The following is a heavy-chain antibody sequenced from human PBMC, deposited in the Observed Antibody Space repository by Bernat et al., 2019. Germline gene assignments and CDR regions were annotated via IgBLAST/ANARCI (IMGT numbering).Heavy chain of an antibody. CDR3: ARPPVVPEEDV. J-gene: IGHJ6*04. Sequence: QVQLVESGGGVVQPGRSLRLSCAGSGFTFSSYAMYWVRQAPGKGLEWVALISYDGSNKYYADSVKGRFTISRDNSKNTMYLQMNSLRVEDTAVYYCARPPVVPEEDVGGKGTTVTVSS. V-gene: IGHV3-30*01. D-gene: IGHD2-15*01. CDR2: ISYDGSNK. CDR1: GFTFSSYA.